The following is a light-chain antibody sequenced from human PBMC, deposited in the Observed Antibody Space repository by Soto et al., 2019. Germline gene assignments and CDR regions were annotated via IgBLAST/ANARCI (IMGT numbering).Light chain of an antibody. Sequence: ETVLTLSPATLSLSAGERAPLACRSSHSVSSYLAWYQQKPGQAPRLLIYKASNRATGIPAMFSGSGAGTDFTLTISSLEPEDFAVYYCQQRSNGPRTFGQGTNVEIK. J-gene: IGKJ1*01. CDR1: HSVSSY. V-gene: IGKV3-11*01. CDR3: QQRSNGPRT. CDR2: KAS.